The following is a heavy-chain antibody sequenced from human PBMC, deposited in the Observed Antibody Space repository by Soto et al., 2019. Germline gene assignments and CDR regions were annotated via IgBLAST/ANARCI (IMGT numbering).Heavy chain of an antibody. V-gene: IGHV3-66*02. Sequence: GGSLRLSCAASGFTVSRNYMSWVRQALGKGPEWVSVIYSAGHTFYADSVKGRFTISRDNSKNTVYVHMNSLRAEDTAVYYCAKDTYYHDSSGYYIFDYWGQGILVTVSS. CDR3: AKDTYYHDSSGYYIFDY. D-gene: IGHD3-22*01. CDR2: IYSAGHT. J-gene: IGHJ4*02. CDR1: GFTVSRNY.